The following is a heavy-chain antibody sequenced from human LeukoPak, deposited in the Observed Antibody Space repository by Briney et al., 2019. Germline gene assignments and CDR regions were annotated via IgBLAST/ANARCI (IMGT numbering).Heavy chain of an antibody. J-gene: IGHJ3*02. CDR3: ARVVVRGVMRGSFDI. Sequence: ASVKVSCKASGYTFTSYDINWVRQATGRGLEWMGWMNPNSGNTGYAQKFQGRVTMTRNTSISTAYMELSSLRSEDTAVYYCARVVVRGVMRGSFDIWGQGTMVTVSS. CDR1: GYTFTSYD. D-gene: IGHD3-10*01. CDR2: MNPNSGNT. V-gene: IGHV1-8*01.